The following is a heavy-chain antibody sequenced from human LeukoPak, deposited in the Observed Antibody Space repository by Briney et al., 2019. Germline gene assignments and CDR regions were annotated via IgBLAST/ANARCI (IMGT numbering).Heavy chain of an antibody. V-gene: IGHV1-46*01. CDR3: ARIYGRDGYNYFDH. J-gene: IGHJ4*02. D-gene: IGHD5-24*01. Sequence: ASVKVSCKASGYTFTSYYMRRVRQAPGQGLEWMGIINPSGGSTAYAQKFQGRVTMTRDTSTTTVHMELSSLRSEDTAVYYCARIYGRDGYNYFDHWGQGTLVTVSS. CDR2: INPSGGST. CDR1: GYTFTSYY.